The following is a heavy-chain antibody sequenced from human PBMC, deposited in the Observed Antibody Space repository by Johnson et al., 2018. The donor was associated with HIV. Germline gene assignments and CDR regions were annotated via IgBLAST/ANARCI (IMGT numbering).Heavy chain of an antibody. CDR3: AGAYYYDSSGYYDACDI. CDR1: GFIVSGYY. CDR2: ISGSGGST. J-gene: IGHJ3*02. Sequence: VQLVESGGGLVQPGGSLRLSCAASGFIVSGYYMTWVRQGPGKGLEWVSVISGSGGSTYYADSVKGRFTISRDNSKNTLFVQMNRLRAEDTAVYYCAGAYYYDSSGYYDACDIWGQGTMVTVSS. V-gene: IGHV3-23*04. D-gene: IGHD3-22*01.